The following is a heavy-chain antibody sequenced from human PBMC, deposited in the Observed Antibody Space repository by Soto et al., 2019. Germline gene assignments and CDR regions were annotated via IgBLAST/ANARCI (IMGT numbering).Heavy chain of an antibody. CDR3: ARVVIVVVINDAFDI. J-gene: IGHJ3*02. CDR1: GFTFSSYG. Sequence: GGSLRLSCAASGFTFSSYGMHWVRQAPGKGLEWVAVISYDGSNKYYADSVKGRFTISRDNSKNTLYLQMNSLRAEDTAVYYCARVVIVVVINDAFDIWGQGTMVTVSS. CDR2: ISYDGSNK. V-gene: IGHV3-30*03. D-gene: IGHD3-22*01.